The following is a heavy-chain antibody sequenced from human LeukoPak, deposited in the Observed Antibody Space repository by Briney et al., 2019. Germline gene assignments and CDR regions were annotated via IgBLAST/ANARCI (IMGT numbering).Heavy chain of an antibody. Sequence: SETLSLTCAVYGGSFSGYYWSWIRQPPGKRLEWIGEINHSGSTNYNPSLKSRVTISVDTSKNQFSLKLSSVTAADTAVYYCAREGSSGYYPQYYFDYWGQGTLVTVSS. CDR1: GGSFSGYY. CDR3: AREGSSGYYPQYYFDY. CDR2: INHSGST. V-gene: IGHV4-34*01. J-gene: IGHJ4*02. D-gene: IGHD3-22*01.